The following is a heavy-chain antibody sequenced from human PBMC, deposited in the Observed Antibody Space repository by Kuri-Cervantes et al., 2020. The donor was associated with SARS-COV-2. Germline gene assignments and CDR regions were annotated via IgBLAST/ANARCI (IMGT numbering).Heavy chain of an antibody. V-gene: IGHV4-4*07. J-gene: IGHJ4*02. Sequence: GSLRLSCTVSGGSISSYYWSWIRQPAGKGLEWIGRIYTTGSTNYNPSLESRVTMSVDTSKNQFSLNLSSMTAADTAVYYCARHRYGLAPFDYWGQGTLVTVSS. D-gene: IGHD1-1*01. CDR2: IYTTGST. CDR3: ARHRYGLAPFDY. CDR1: GGSISSYY.